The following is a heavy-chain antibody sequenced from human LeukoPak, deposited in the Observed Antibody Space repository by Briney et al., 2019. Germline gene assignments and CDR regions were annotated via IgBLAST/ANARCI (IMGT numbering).Heavy chain of an antibody. D-gene: IGHD6-13*01. CDR2: ISGSGGST. Sequence: GGSLRLSCAASGFTFSNYAMSWVRQAPGKGLEWVSVISGSGGSTYYADSVKGRFTISRDNSENTLYLQMNSLRADDTAVYYCAKDPQAAAAPGWFDDWGQGTLVTVSS. CDR3: AKDPQAAAAPGWFDD. V-gene: IGHV3-23*01. CDR1: GFTFSNYA. J-gene: IGHJ4*02.